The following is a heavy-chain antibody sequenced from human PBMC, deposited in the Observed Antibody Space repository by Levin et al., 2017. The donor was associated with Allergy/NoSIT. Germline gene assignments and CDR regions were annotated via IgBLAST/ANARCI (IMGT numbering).Heavy chain of an antibody. CDR1: GYTFTGYY. Sequence: GESLKISCQASGYTFTGYYMHWVRQAPGQGLEWMGWINPNSGGTNYAQKFQGRVTMTRDTSISTAYMELSRLRSDDTAVYYCARLSTYYDILTGYYKYFDYWGQGTLVTVSS. D-gene: IGHD3-9*01. J-gene: IGHJ4*02. CDR2: INPNSGGT. CDR3: ARLSTYYDILTGYYKYFDY. V-gene: IGHV1-2*02.